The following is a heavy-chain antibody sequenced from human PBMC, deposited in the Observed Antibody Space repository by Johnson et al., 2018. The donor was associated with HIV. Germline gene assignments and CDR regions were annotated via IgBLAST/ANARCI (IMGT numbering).Heavy chain of an antibody. CDR3: AKAHGFGEFMIAFDI. J-gene: IGHJ3*02. V-gene: IGHV3-30*04. Sequence: QVQLVESEGGVVQPGRSLRLSCAASGFTFSSYAMHWVRQAQGKGLEWVAVISYDGSNKYYADSVKGRFTISRDNSKNTLYLQMNSLRAEDTAVYYCAKAHGFGEFMIAFDIWGQETLVTVSS. D-gene: IGHD3-10*01. CDR1: GFTFSSYA. CDR2: ISYDGSNK.